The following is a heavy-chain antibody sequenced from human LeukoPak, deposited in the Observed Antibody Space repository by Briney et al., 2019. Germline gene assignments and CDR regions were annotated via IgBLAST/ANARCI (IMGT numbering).Heavy chain of an antibody. CDR3: TSRHCSGGDCYFAGADPFDH. J-gene: IGHJ4*02. Sequence: GGSLRLSCAASGFTFSTYWMTWVRQAPGKGLEWVANIKQDASEKYYVDSVKGRFAISRDTSKNTVYLQMNNLRAEDTAVYYCTSRHCSGGDCYFAGADPFDHWGQGTLVTVSS. CDR1: GFTFSTYW. CDR2: IKQDASEK. D-gene: IGHD2-21*01. V-gene: IGHV3-7*03.